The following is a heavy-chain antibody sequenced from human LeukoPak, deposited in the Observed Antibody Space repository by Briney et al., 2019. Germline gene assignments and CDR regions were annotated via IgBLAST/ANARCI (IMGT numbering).Heavy chain of an antibody. CDR3: AKDNNYYGSGSSSFDY. J-gene: IGHJ4*02. D-gene: IGHD3-10*01. CDR1: GFTFSSCA. CDR2: ISGSGGST. Sequence: GGSLRLSCAASGFTFSSCAVSWVRQAPGKGLEWVSAISGSGGSTYYADSVKGRFTISRDNSKNTLYLQMNSLRAEDTAVYYCAKDNNYYGSGSSSFDYWGQGTLVTVSS. V-gene: IGHV3-23*01.